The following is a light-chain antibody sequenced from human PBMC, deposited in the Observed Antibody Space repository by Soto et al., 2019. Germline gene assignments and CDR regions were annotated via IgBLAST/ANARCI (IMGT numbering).Light chain of an antibody. V-gene: IGKV3-11*01. Sequence: EIVLTQSPATLSLSPGERATLSCRASQSVSSYLAWYQQKPGQAPRLLIYDTSKRATGIPARFSGSGSGTDFTLTISSLEPEDFAFYYCQQRTNWLRSFTFGPGTKVDIK. CDR1: QSVSSY. CDR2: DTS. J-gene: IGKJ3*01. CDR3: QQRTNWLRSFT.